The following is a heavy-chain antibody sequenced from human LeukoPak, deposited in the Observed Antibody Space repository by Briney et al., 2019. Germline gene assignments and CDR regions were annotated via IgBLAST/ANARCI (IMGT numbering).Heavy chain of an antibody. CDR1: GGSISSGGYY. V-gene: IGHV4-31*03. CDR2: IHYSGST. D-gene: IGHD3-22*01. Sequence: SQTLSLTCTVSGGSISSGGYYWSWIRQHPGKGLEWIGYIHYSGSTYYNPSLKSRVTISVDTSKNQFSLKLSSVTAADTAVYYCANSKGAYYYDSSGYLYYYYGMDVWGQGTTVTVSS. J-gene: IGHJ6*02. CDR3: ANSKGAYYYDSSGYLYYYYGMDV.